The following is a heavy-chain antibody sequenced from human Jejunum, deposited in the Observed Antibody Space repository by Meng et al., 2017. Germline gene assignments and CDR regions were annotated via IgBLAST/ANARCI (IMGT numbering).Heavy chain of an antibody. V-gene: IGHV2-5*02. Sequence: QITFKESGPTLVKPTQTLTLTCTFSGFSLSTSGVGVGWIRQPPGKALECLALIYWDDDKRYNPSLKNRLTITKDTSRNQVVLTMTNMDPVDTATYYCAHRLAYSSNYNVGWFDPWGQGTLVTVSS. CDR1: GFSLSTSGVG. CDR2: IYWDDDK. D-gene: IGHD4-11*01. CDR3: AHRLAYSSNYNVGWFDP. J-gene: IGHJ5*02.